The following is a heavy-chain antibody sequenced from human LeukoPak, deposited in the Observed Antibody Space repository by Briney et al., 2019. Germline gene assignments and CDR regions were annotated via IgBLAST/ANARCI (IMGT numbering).Heavy chain of an antibody. CDR3: VTGYPGGSAGDY. V-gene: IGHV3-9*01. CDR1: GYTFDDYA. J-gene: IGHJ4*02. Sequence: PGGSLRLSCAASGYTFDDYAMHWVRQAPGKGLEWVSGISWNSNSIGYADSVKGRFTISRDNAKNSLYLQMNSLRAEDTALYYCVTGYPGGSAGDYWGQGTLVTVSS. CDR2: ISWNSNSI. D-gene: IGHD3-9*01.